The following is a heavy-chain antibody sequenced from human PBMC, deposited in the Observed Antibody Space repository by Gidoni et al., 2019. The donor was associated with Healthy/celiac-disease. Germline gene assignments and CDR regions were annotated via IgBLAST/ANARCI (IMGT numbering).Heavy chain of an antibody. CDR3: ARDVQQEWFHDAFDI. CDR2: ISAYNGNT. J-gene: IGHJ3*02. Sequence: QVQLVQSGAEGKKPGAAVMVSCKASGYTFTSYGISWVRQAPGQGLEWMGWISAYNGNTNYAQKLQGRVTMTTDTSTSTAYMELRGLRSDDTAVYYCARDVQQEWFHDAFDIWGQGTMVTVSS. D-gene: IGHD3-3*01. CDR1: GYTFTSYG. V-gene: IGHV1-18*01.